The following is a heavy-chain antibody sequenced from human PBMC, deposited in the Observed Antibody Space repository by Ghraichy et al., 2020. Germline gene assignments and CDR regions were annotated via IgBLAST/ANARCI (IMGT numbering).Heavy chain of an antibody. CDR2: IYHSGST. D-gene: IGHD5-12*01. CDR1: GYSISSGYF. CDR3: ARGYSGYGYFDY. V-gene: IGHV4-38-2*02. J-gene: IGHJ4*02. Sequence: SQTLSLTCTVSGYSISSGYFWGWIRQPPGKGLKWIGSIYHSGSTYYNPSLKSRVTISVDTSKNQFSLKLSSVTAADTAVYYCARGYSGYGYFDYWGQGTLVTVSS.